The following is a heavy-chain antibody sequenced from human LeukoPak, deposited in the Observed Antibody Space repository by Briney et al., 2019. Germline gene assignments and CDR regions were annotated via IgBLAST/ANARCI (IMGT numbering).Heavy chain of an antibody. CDR3: ATARHYDYVWGSSHYGMDV. V-gene: IGHV1-24*01. CDR2: FDPEDGET. CDR1: GYTLTELS. D-gene: IGHD3-16*01. Sequence: ASVKVSCKVSGYTLTELSMHWVRQAPGKGLEWMGGFDPEDGETIYAQEFQGRVTMTEDTSTDTAYMELSSLRSEDTAVYYCATARHYDYVWGSSHYGMDVWGQGTTVTVSS. J-gene: IGHJ6*02.